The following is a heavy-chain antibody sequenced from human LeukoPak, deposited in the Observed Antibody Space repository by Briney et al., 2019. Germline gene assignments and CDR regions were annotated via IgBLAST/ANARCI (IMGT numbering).Heavy chain of an antibody. V-gene: IGHV5-51*01. CDR1: GYIFTRYW. D-gene: IGHD4-23*01. CDR2: IYPGDSDT. Sequence: GESLKISCKGSGYIFTRYWIGWVRQMPGKGLEWMGIIYPGDSDTRYSPSFQGQVTISADRSISTAYLQWSSLKASDTAMYYCARRTGNSFVDYWGQGTLVTVSS. J-gene: IGHJ4*02. CDR3: ARRTGNSFVDY.